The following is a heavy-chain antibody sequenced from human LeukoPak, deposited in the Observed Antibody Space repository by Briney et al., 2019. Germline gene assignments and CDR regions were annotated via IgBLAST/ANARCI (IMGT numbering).Heavy chain of an antibody. CDR3: ARFSRDSYYYYGMDV. CDR1: GGSISSGDYY. J-gene: IGHJ6*02. Sequence: SETLSLTCTVSGGSISSGDYYWSWIRQPPGKGLEWIGYIYYSGSTYYNPSLKSRVTISVDTSKNQFSLKLSSVTAADTAVYYCARFSRDSYYYYGMDVWGQGTTVTVSS. V-gene: IGHV4-30-4*01. CDR2: IYYSGST.